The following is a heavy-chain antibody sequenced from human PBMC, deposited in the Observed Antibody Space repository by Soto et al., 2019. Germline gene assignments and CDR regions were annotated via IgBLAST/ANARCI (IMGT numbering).Heavy chain of an antibody. J-gene: IGHJ6*02. CDR3: VRDVVAARASGMDV. V-gene: IGHV3-66*01. CDR1: GFTVSSNY. CDR2: IYSGGST. D-gene: IGHD2-15*01. Sequence: EVQLVESGGGLVQPGGSLRLSCAASGFTVSSNYMSWVRQAPGKGLEWVSVIYSGGSTYYADSVKGRFTISRDNSKNTLYLQMNSLRAEDTAVYYCVRDVVAARASGMDVWGQGTTVTVSS.